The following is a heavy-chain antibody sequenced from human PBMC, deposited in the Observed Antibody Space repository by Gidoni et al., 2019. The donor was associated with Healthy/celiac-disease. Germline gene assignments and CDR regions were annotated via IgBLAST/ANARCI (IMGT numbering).Heavy chain of an antibody. Sequence: EVQLVESGGGLVQPGRSLRISCAASGFTFDDYAMHWVRQAPGKGLEWVSGISWNSGSIGYADSVKGRFTISRDNAKNSLYLQMNSLRAEDTALYYCAKGPTGGGRAVPFDYWGQGTLVTVSS. D-gene: IGHD6-19*01. CDR1: GFTFDDYA. J-gene: IGHJ4*02. CDR3: AKGPTGGGRAVPFDY. V-gene: IGHV3-9*01. CDR2: ISWNSGSI.